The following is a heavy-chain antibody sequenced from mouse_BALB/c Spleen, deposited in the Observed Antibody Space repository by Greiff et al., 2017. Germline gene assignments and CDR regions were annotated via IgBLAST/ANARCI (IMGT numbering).Heavy chain of an antibody. D-gene: IGHD2-1*01. CDR2: INPSNGGT. J-gene: IGHJ4*01. CDR3: GRGNGNGAYYAMDY. Sequence: VQLQQSGAELVKPGASVKLSCKASGYTFTSYYMYWVKQRPGQGLEWIGEINPSNGGTNFNEKFKSKATLTVDKSSSTAHMELLSLTSEDSAVYYCGRGNGNGAYYAMDYWGQGTSVTVSS. CDR1: GYTFTSYY. V-gene: IGHV1-53*01.